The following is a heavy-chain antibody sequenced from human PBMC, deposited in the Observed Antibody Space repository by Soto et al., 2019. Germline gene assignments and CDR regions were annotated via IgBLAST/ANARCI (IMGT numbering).Heavy chain of an antibody. J-gene: IGHJ3*02. CDR1: GFTFSSYG. Sequence: GGSLRLSCAASGFTFSSYGMHWVRQAPGKGLEWVAVISYDGSNKYYADSVKGRFTISRDNSKNTLYLQMNSLRAEDTAVYYCASNIAAKNAFDIWGQGTMVTVSS. V-gene: IGHV3-30*03. CDR2: ISYDGSNK. CDR3: ASNIAAKNAFDI. D-gene: IGHD6-25*01.